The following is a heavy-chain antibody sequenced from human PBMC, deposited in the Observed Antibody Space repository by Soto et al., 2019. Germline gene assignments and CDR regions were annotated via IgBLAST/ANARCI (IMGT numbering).Heavy chain of an antibody. CDR1: GFTFSSYG. V-gene: IGHV3-33*01. CDR3: ARVYSIYGDYGGGMDV. J-gene: IGHJ6*02. D-gene: IGHD4-17*01. Sequence: QVQLVESGGGVVQPGRSLRLSCAASGFTFSSYGMHWVRQAPGKGLEWVAVIWYDGSNKYYADSVKGRFTISRDNSKNTLYLQMNSLRAEDTAVYYCARVYSIYGDYGGGMDVWGQGTTVTVSS. CDR2: IWYDGSNK.